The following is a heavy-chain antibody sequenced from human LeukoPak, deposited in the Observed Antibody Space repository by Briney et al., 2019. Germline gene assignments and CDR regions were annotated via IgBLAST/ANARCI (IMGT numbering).Heavy chain of an antibody. Sequence: SETLSLTCTVSGGSISSYYWSWIRQPPGKGLEWIGYIYYSGSTNYNPSLKSRVTISVDTSKNQFSLKLSSVTAADTAVHYCARVRDSSGYDYYYYMDVWGKGTTVTVSS. CDR2: IYYSGST. CDR1: GGSISSYY. J-gene: IGHJ6*03. D-gene: IGHD3-22*01. V-gene: IGHV4-59*01. CDR3: ARVRDSSGYDYYYYMDV.